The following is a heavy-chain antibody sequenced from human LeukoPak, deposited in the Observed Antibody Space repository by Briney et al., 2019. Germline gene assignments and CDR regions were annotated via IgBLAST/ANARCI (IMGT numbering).Heavy chain of an antibody. D-gene: IGHD6-19*01. V-gene: IGHV3-30*04. Sequence: QSGGSLRLSCAASGFTFSSYAMHWVRQAPGKGLEWVAAISYDGSNKYYADSVKGRFTISRDNSKNTLYLQMNSLRAEDTAVYYCARAVSGVAVAGKTRRYFDLWGRGTLVTVSS. CDR1: GFTFSSYA. J-gene: IGHJ2*01. CDR3: ARAVSGVAVAGKTRRYFDL. CDR2: ISYDGSNK.